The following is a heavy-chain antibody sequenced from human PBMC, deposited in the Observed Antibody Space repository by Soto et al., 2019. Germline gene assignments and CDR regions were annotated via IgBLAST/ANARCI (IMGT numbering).Heavy chain of an antibody. D-gene: IGHD2-15*01. CDR1: GFPFSSYS. V-gene: IGHV3-64*01. CDR2: ISSNRGST. CDR3: ARDPHCSGGSCYGLGAFDI. J-gene: IGHJ3*02. Sequence: GGSQSLSCAASGFPFSSYSMHWVRQAPGKGLEYVSAISSNRGSTYYANSVKGRFTISRDNSKNTLYLQMGSLRAEDMAVYYCARDPHCSGGSCYGLGAFDIWGQGTMVTVSS.